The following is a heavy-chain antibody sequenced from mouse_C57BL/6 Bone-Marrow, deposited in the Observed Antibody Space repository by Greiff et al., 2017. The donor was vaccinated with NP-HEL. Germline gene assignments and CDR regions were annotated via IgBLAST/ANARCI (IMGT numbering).Heavy chain of an antibody. CDR3: ARRHYGSSYDYAMDY. CDR2: ISNGGGST. J-gene: IGHJ4*01. Sequence: EVKLVESGGGLVQPGGSLKLSCAASGFTFSDYYMYWVRQTPEKRLEWVAYISNGGGSTYYPDTVKGRFTISRDNAKNTLYLQMSRLKSEDTAMYYCARRHYGSSYDYAMDYWGQGTSVTVSS. V-gene: IGHV5-12*01. D-gene: IGHD1-1*01. CDR1: GFTFSDYY.